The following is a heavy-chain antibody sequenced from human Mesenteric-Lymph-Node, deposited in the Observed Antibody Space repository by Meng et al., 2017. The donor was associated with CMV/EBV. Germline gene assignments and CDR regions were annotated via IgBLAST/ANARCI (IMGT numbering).Heavy chain of an antibody. CDR1: GYTFTSYA. D-gene: IGHD3-10*01. Sequence: GYTFTSYAMHWVRQAHGQRLEWMGWINAGNGNTKYSQKFQGRVTITRDTSASTAYMELSSLRSEDTAVYYCARDRGYYGSGSYSDYWGQGTLVTVSS. J-gene: IGHJ4*02. CDR2: INAGNGNT. V-gene: IGHV1-3*01. CDR3: ARDRGYYGSGSYSDY.